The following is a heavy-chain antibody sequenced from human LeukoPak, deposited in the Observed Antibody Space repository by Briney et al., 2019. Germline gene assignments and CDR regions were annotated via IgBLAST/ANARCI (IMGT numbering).Heavy chain of an antibody. V-gene: IGHV1-8*01. D-gene: IGHD1-1*01. CDR2: MNPNSGNT. J-gene: IGHJ6*02. CDR3: ARGTYRNDYVMDV. CDR1: GYTFTSDD. Sequence: GASVKVSCKASGYTFTSDDINWVRQATGQGLEWMGWMNPNSGNTGYAQKFQGRATMTRNTSITTAYMELSSLRFEDTAVYYCARGTYRNDYVMDVWGQGTTVTVSS.